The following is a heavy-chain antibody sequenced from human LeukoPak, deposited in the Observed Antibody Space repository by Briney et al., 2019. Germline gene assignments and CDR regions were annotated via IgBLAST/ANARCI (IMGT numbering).Heavy chain of an antibody. Sequence: GGSLRLSCAASGFTFNSYAMGWVRQAPGRGLEHVSAISGRGDSTYCPDSVKGRFTISRDNSKNTVFLQMNSLRAEDTAVYYCAKERKGSGYFDYWGQGTPVTVSS. CDR2: ISGRGDST. CDR3: AKERKGSGYFDY. CDR1: GFTFNSYA. V-gene: IGHV3-23*01. J-gene: IGHJ4*02. D-gene: IGHD1-26*01.